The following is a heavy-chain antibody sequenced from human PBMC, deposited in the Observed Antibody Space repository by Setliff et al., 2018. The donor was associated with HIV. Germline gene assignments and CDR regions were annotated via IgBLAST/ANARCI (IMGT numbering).Heavy chain of an antibody. J-gene: IGHJ4*02. D-gene: IGHD6-13*01. CDR2: IKSKTDGGTT. CDR1: GFTFSNAW. CDR3: TTRGQQLVSLYYFDY. Sequence: GSLRLSCAASGFTFSNAWMSWVRQAPGKGLEWVGRIKSKTDGGTTDYAAPVKGRFTVSRDDSKNTLYLQMNSLKTEDTAVYYCTTRGQQLVSLYYFDYWGQGTLVTVSS. V-gene: IGHV3-15*01.